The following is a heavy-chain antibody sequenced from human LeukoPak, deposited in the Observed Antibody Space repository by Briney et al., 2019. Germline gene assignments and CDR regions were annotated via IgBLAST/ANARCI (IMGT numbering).Heavy chain of an antibody. CDR3: ARDAGRYCSGGSCSTGWFDP. CDR1: GGSIISGGYS. Sequence: SETLSLTCAVSGGSIISGGYSWSWIRQPPGKGLEWIGYIYHSGSTYYNPSLKSRVTISVDRSKNQFSLKLSSVTAADTAVYYCARDAGRYCSGGSCSTGWFDPWGQGTLVTVSS. J-gene: IGHJ5*02. CDR2: IYHSGST. V-gene: IGHV4-30-2*01. D-gene: IGHD2-15*01.